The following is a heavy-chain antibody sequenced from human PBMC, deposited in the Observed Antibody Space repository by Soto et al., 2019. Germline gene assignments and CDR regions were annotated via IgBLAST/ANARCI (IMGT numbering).Heavy chain of an antibody. Sequence: ASVKVSCKASGYTFTSYDINWVRQATGQGLEWMGWMNPNSGNTGYAQKFQGRVTMTRNTSMSTAYMELSSLRSEDTAVYYCARLERGPYVWGSYRYLYYYYYGMDVWGQGTTVTVSS. CDR2: MNPNSGNT. V-gene: IGHV1-8*01. CDR3: ARLERGPYVWGSYRYLYYYYYGMDV. D-gene: IGHD3-16*02. CDR1: GYTFTSYD. J-gene: IGHJ6*02.